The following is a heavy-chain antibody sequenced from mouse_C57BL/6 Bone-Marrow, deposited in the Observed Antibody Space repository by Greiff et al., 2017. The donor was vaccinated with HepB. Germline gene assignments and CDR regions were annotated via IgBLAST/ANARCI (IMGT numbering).Heavy chain of an antibody. J-gene: IGHJ2*01. V-gene: IGHV10-1*01. Sequence: EVKVEESGGGLVQPKGSLKLSCAASGFSFNTYAMNWVRQAPGKGLEWVARIRSKSNNYATYYADSVKDRFTISRDDSESMLYLQMNNLKTEDTAMYYCVRTPFDYWGQGTTLTVSS. CDR3: VRTPFDY. CDR2: IRSKSNNYAT. CDR1: GFSFNTYA.